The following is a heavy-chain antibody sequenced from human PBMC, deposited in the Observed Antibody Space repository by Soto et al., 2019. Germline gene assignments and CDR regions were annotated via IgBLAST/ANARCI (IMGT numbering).Heavy chain of an antibody. CDR2: ISSTSSYI. CDR1: GFTFSSYS. CDR3: ARGVNSGYGYFDY. D-gene: IGHD5-12*01. Sequence: GGSLRLSCAASGFTFSSYSMNWVRQAPGKGLEWVSSISSTSSYIYYADSVKGRFTISRDNAKNSLYLQMNSLRAEDTAVYYCARGVNSGYGYFDYWGQGTLVTVSS. J-gene: IGHJ4*02. V-gene: IGHV3-21*01.